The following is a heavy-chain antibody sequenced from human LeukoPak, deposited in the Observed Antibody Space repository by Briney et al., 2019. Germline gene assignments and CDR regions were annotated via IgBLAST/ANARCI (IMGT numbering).Heavy chain of an antibody. CDR1: GGTFSSYA. J-gene: IGHJ6*02. CDR2: IIPIFGTA. CDR3: ARDLWLRDYYYGMDV. Sequence: SVTVSCKASGGTFSSYAISWVRQAPGQGLEWMGGIIPIFGTANYAQKFQGRVTITADESTSTAYMELSSLRSEDTAVYYCARDLWLRDYYYGMDVWGQGTTVTVSS. D-gene: IGHD5-12*01. V-gene: IGHV1-69*01.